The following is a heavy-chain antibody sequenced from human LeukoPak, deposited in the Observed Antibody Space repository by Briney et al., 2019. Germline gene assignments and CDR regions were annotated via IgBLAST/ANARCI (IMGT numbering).Heavy chain of an antibody. CDR2: FDPEDGET. J-gene: IGHJ5*02. Sequence: ASVRVSYKVSGYTLTELSMHWVRQAPGKGLEWMGGFDPEDGETIYAQKFQGRVTMTEDTSTDTAYMELSSLRSEDTAVYYCVNYGSGSYYRYNWFDPWGQGTLVTVSS. V-gene: IGHV1-24*01. D-gene: IGHD3-10*01. CDR3: VNYGSGSYYRYNWFDP. CDR1: GYTLTELS.